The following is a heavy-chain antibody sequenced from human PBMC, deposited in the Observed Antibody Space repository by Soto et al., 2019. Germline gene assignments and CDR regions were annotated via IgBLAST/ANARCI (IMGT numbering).Heavy chain of an antibody. CDR1: GFTFRSFG. V-gene: IGHV3-23*01. D-gene: IGHD6-19*01. Sequence: EVNLLESGGDLIQPGGSLRLSCAASGFTFRSFGMSWVRQAPGRGLEWVSSISDRGESTYYADSVKGRFTISRDNSRNTQYLQMSSLRAEDTALYYCARSLIIVAGSWDFWGQGTLVAVSS. J-gene: IGHJ4*02. CDR3: ARSLIIVAGSWDF. CDR2: ISDRGEST.